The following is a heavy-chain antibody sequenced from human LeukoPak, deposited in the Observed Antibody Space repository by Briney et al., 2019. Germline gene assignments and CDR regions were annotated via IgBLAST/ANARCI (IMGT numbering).Heavy chain of an antibody. CDR1: GFTFSSYA. Sequence: PGGSLRLSCAASGFTFSSYAMSWVRQAPGKGLEWVSSISSSSSYIYYADSVKGRFTISRDNAKNSLYLQMNSLRAEDTAVYYCARGSLRSPAFDIWGQGTMVTVSS. D-gene: IGHD3-3*01. J-gene: IGHJ3*02. CDR3: ARGSLRSPAFDI. V-gene: IGHV3-21*01. CDR2: ISSSSSYI.